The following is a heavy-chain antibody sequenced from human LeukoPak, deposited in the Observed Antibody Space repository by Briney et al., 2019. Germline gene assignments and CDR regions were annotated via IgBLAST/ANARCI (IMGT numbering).Heavy chain of an antibody. Sequence: SETLSLTCAVYGGSFSGYYWSWIRQPPGKGLEWIGGINHSGSTNYNPSLKSRVTISVDTSKNQFSLKLSSVTAADTAVYYCARELIAGAGTDWFDPWGQGTLVTVSS. V-gene: IGHV4-34*01. D-gene: IGHD6-13*01. CDR2: INHSGST. J-gene: IGHJ5*02. CDR3: ARELIAGAGTDWFDP. CDR1: GGSFSGYY.